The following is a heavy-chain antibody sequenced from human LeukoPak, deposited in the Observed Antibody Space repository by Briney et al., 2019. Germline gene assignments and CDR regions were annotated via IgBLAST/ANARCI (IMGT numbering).Heavy chain of an antibody. CDR3: ARDHYDSSGYFDS. Sequence: ASVKVSCKASGYTFTAYYIRWVRQAPGQGLEWMGWINPNSGGTNYAQTFQGRVTMTRDTSISTAYMELRLRSDDTAVYYCARDHYDSSGYFDSWGQGTLVTVSS. CDR2: INPNSGGT. D-gene: IGHD3-22*01. J-gene: IGHJ4*02. V-gene: IGHV1-2*02. CDR1: GYTFTAYY.